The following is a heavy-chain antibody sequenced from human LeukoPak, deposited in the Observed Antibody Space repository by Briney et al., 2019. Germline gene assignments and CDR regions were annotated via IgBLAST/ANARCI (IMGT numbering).Heavy chain of an antibody. D-gene: IGHD5-18*01. V-gene: IGHV1-2*02. CDR3: TVDTAMVGAFDI. Sequence: ASVKVSCKASGYTFTGYYMHWVRQAPGQGLEWMGWINPNSGGTNYAQKFQGRVTMTRNTSISTAYMELSSLRSEDTAVYYCTVDTAMVGAFDIWGQGTMVTVSS. J-gene: IGHJ3*02. CDR1: GYTFTGYY. CDR2: INPNSGGT.